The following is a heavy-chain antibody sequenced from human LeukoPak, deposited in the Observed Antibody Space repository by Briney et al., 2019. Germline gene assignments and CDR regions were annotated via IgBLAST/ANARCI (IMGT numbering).Heavy chain of an antibody. CDR3: ARVPLDPVAAAPNRFDP. V-gene: IGHV1-69*06. CDR1: GYTFTGYY. CDR2: IIPIFGTA. J-gene: IGHJ5*02. D-gene: IGHD6-13*01. Sequence: SVKVSCKASGYTFTGYYMHWVRQAPGQGLEWMGGIIPIFGTANYAQKFQGRVTITADKSTSTAYMELSSLRSEDTAVYYCARVPLDPVAAAPNRFDPWGQGTLVTVSS.